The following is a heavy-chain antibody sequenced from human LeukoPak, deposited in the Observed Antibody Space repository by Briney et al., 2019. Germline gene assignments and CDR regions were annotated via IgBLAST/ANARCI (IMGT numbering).Heavy chain of an antibody. CDR3: ARRYSNYFFDY. D-gene: IGHD4-11*01. J-gene: IGHJ4*02. CDR1: GYSITSGYY. CDR2: IYHSGST. V-gene: IGHV4-38-2*01. Sequence: PWETLSLTCAVSGYSITSGYYWAWIRQPPGKGLEWIGNIYHSGSTYYNASLKSRVTISVDTSKNQFSLKLSSVTAADTAVYYCARRYSNYFFDYGGQGTLVTVSS.